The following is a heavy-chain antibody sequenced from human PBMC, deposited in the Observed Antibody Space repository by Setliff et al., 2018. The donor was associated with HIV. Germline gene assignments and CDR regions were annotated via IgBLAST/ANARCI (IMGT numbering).Heavy chain of an antibody. CDR3: ARFNALLGSSTYYDY. CDR2: IFYSGTT. J-gene: IGHJ4*02. D-gene: IGHD3-22*01. CDR1: EGYITGYY. V-gene: IGHV4-59*01. Sequence: KPSETLSLTCTVSEGYITGYYWTWIRQPPGRGLEWIGYIFYSGTTKFNPSLESRAAISVDSSNNQFSLKMTSVTAADTAVYFCARFNALLGSSTYYDYWGPGLLVTVSS.